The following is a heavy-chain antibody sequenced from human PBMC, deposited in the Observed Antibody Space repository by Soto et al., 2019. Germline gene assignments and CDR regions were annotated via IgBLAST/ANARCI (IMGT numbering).Heavy chain of an antibody. D-gene: IGHD6-13*01. CDR1: GGSFSGYY. Sequence: SETLSLTCAVYGGSFSGYYWSWIRQPPGKGLEWIGEINHSGSTNYNPSLKSRVTISVDTSKNQFSLKLSSVTAADTAVYYCARGLDPINSSPAYYFDYWGQGTLVTVSS. CDR2: INHSGST. V-gene: IGHV4-34*01. CDR3: ARGLDPINSSPAYYFDY. J-gene: IGHJ4*02.